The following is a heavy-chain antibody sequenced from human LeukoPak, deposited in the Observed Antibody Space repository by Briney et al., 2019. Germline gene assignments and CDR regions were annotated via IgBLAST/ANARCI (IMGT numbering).Heavy chain of an antibody. CDR1: GGTFSSYA. Sequence: AASVKVSCKASGGTFSSYAISWVRQAPGQGLEWMGGIIPIFGTANYAQKFQGRVTITTDESTSTAYMELSSLRSEDTAVYYCARYPNSGYVEQQSAWGQGTLVTVSS. D-gene: IGHD5-12*01. CDR2: IIPIFGTA. CDR3: ARYPNSGYVEQQSA. J-gene: IGHJ5*02. V-gene: IGHV1-69*05.